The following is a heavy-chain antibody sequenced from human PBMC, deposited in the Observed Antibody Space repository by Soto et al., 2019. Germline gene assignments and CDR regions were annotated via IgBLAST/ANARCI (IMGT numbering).Heavy chain of an antibody. CDR2: TYYRSKWYN. Sequence: SQTLSLTCAISGDSVSSNSAAWNWIRQSPSRGLEWLGRTYYRSKWYNDYAVSVKSRITINPDTSKNQFSLQLNSVTPEDTAVYYCARVGRYSYGCGEVHGYYYYGMYVWGQGSTVTVAS. CDR1: GDSVSSNSAA. CDR3: ARVGRYSYGCGEVHGYYYYGMYV. J-gene: IGHJ6*02. D-gene: IGHD5-18*01. V-gene: IGHV6-1*01.